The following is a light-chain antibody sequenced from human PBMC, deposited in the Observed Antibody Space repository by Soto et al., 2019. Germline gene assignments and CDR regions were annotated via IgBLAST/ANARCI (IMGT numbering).Light chain of an antibody. CDR1: QSISSY. CDR3: QQRSSWPT. J-gene: IGKJ2*01. V-gene: IGKV3-11*01. CDR2: EAT. Sequence: EIVLTQSPAALSLSPGESATLSCRASQSISSYLAWFQQRPGQSPRLLIYEATNRATGIPARFSGSGSGTDFTLTIDSLEPEDSAVYYCQQRSSWPTFGQGNKLEIK.